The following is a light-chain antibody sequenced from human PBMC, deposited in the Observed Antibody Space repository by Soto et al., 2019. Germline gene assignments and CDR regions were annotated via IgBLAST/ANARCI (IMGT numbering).Light chain of an antibody. CDR1: SSDVDGYNS. Sequence: QSALTQPASGSGSPGQSITISCSGTSSDVDGYNSVSWYQQHPGKAPKLMIYEVSNRPSGVSNRFSGSKSGNTASLTISGLQPEDETDYYCSSYTSNSTVVFGGGTKLTVL. J-gene: IGLJ2*01. CDR3: SSYTSNSTVV. V-gene: IGLV2-14*01. CDR2: EVS.